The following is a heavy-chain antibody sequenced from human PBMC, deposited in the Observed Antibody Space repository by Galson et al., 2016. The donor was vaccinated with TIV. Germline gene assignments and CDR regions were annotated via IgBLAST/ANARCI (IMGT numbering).Heavy chain of an antibody. V-gene: IGHV3-30*04. CDR1: GFTFSNYA. CDR3: VRDLQQWILDY. D-gene: IGHD6-19*01. Sequence: SLRLSCAASGFTFSNYAMHWVRQAPGKGLEWVAVISYDDGSNQFYADSVKGRFTISKDNSKNTLYLQMNSLRAEDTAVYYCVRDLQQWILDYWGQGTLVTVSS. J-gene: IGHJ4*02. CDR2: ISYDDGSNQ.